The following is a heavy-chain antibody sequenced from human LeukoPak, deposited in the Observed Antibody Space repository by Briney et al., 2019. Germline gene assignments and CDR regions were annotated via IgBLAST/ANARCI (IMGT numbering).Heavy chain of an antibody. Sequence: SQTLSLTCAISGDSVSSNSAAWNWIRQSPSRGLEWLGRTYYRSKWYNDYAVSVKSRITINPDTSKNQFSLQLNSVTPEDTAVYYCARDLRYYGSGSHQDYYYYYMDVWGKGTTVTVSS. D-gene: IGHD3-10*01. CDR2: TYYRSKWYN. J-gene: IGHJ6*03. CDR1: GDSVSSNSAA. V-gene: IGHV6-1*01. CDR3: ARDLRYYGSGSHQDYYYYYMDV.